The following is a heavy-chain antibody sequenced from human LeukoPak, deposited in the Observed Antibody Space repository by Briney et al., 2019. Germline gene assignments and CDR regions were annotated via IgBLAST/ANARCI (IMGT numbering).Heavy chain of an antibody. Sequence: GESLKISCKGSGYSFTSYWIGWVRQAPGQRLEWMGWINAGNGNTKYSQKFQGRVTITRDTSASTSYMELSSLRSEDTAVYYCARDRCSGDNCYSALFDYWGQGTLVTVSS. D-gene: IGHD2-15*01. CDR3: ARDRCSGDNCYSALFDY. CDR1: GYSFTSYW. V-gene: IGHV1-3*01. J-gene: IGHJ4*02. CDR2: INAGNGNT.